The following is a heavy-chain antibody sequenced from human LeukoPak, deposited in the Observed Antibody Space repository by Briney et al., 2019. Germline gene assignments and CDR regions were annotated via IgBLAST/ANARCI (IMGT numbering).Heavy chain of an antibody. Sequence: SVKVSCKASGGTFSSYAISWVRQAPGQGLEWMGRIIPIFGIANYAQKFQGRVTITADKSTSTAYMELSSLRSEDTAVYYCARERTTVVTWRGRYYGMDVWGQGTTVTVSS. D-gene: IGHD4-23*01. CDR3: ARERTTVVTWRGRYYGMDV. V-gene: IGHV1-69*04. CDR1: GGTFSSYA. CDR2: IIPIFGIA. J-gene: IGHJ6*02.